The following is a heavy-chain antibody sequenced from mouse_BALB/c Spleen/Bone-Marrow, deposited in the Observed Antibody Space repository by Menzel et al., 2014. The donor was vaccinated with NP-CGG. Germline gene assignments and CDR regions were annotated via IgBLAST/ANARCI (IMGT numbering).Heavy chain of an antibody. CDR2: IDPANGNT. CDR1: GFNIKDTY. D-gene: IGHD1-1*01. J-gene: IGHJ3*01. Sequence: DVQLVESGAELVKPGAPVKLSCTASGFNIKDTYMHWVKQRPEQGLEWIGRIDPANGNTKYDPKFQGKATITADTSSNTAYLQLSSPTSEDTAVYYCANYYYGSSLFAYWGQGTLVTVSA. V-gene: IGHV14-3*02. CDR3: ANYYYGSSLFAY.